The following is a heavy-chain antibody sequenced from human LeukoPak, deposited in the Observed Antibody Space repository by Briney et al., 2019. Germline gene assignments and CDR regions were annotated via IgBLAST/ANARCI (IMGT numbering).Heavy chain of an antibody. CDR3: TKTSQSPVTPGAFDI. J-gene: IGHJ3*02. Sequence: SVKVSCKASGGSFRRSAISWVRQTPGQGLEWMGGIIPMFGTPNYAQKFRGRVSMTTEESTSTAYMELSSLTSEDAAVYYCTKTSQSPVTPGAFDIWGQGTMVTVSS. V-gene: IGHV1-69*05. CDR1: GGSFRRSA. CDR2: IIPMFGTP. D-gene: IGHD4-11*01.